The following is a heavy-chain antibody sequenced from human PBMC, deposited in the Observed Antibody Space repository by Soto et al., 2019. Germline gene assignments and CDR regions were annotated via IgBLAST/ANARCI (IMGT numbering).Heavy chain of an antibody. Sequence: GASVKVSCKASGYTFTSYYMHWVRQAPGQGLEWMGIINPSGGSTSYAQKFQGRVTMTRDTSTSTVYMELSSLRSEDTAVYYCAKESTMIVVVPDIEPGYYGMAVWGQGTTVPVSS. CDR2: INPSGGST. D-gene: IGHD3-22*01. CDR1: GYTFTSYY. V-gene: IGHV1-46*01. J-gene: IGHJ6*02. CDR3: AKESTMIVVVPDIEPGYYGMAV.